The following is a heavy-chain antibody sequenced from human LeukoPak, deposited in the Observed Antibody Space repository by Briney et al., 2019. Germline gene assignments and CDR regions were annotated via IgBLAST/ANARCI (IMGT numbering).Heavy chain of an antibody. CDR2: MWSDGTTK. CDR3: AKSYGRPEQQLGLGYFDY. V-gene: IGHV3-33*06. Sequence: GGSLRLSCAASGFSFSVYGLHWVRQAPGKGLEWVAVMWSDGTTKYYAESVEGRFTISRDNFKNTLYLQMNSLRVEDTAVYYCAKSYGRPEQQLGLGYFDYWGQGTLVTVSS. CDR1: GFSFSVYG. D-gene: IGHD6-13*01. J-gene: IGHJ4*02.